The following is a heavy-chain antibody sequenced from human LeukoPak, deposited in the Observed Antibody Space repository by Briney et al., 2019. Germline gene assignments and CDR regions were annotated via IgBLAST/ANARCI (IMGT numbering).Heavy chain of an antibody. J-gene: IGHJ6*02. CDR3: ARQMATKGYYYYGMDV. Sequence: GESLKISCKGSGYSFTSYWIGWVRQMPGKGLEWMGIIYPGDSDTRYSPSFQGQVTISADESISTAYLQWSSLKASDTAMYYCARQMATKGYYYYGMDVWGQGTTVTVSS. CDR1: GYSFTSYW. CDR2: IYPGDSDT. D-gene: IGHD5-24*01. V-gene: IGHV5-51*01.